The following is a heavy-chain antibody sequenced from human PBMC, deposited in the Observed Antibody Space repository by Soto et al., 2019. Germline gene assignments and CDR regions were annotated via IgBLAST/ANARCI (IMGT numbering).Heavy chain of an antibody. CDR3: AKSPQRVFAYFDI. CDR2: ISTSSNTT. D-gene: IGHD3-3*01. CDR1: GFKFSAYA. Sequence: QLLESGGALIQPGGSLRVSCVASGFKFSAYAMTWLRQSPGQGLQWVSSISTSSNTTFYADSVKGRFTISRDNSRNTLYLQMRSLRAEDTARYFCAKSPQRVFAYFDIWGQGSLVTVSS. V-gene: IGHV3-23*01. J-gene: IGHJ4*02.